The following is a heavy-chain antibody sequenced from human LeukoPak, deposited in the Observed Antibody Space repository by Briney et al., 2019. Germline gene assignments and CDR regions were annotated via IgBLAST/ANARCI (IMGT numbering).Heavy chain of an antibody. Sequence: ASVKVSCKASGYTFTSYAMHWVRQAPGQRLEWMGWINTGNGNTKYSQKFQGRVTITRDTSASTAYMELSSLRSEDTAVYYCAREVGDGDLYFDYWGQGTLVTVSS. CDR2: INTGNGNT. J-gene: IGHJ4*02. CDR1: GYTFTSYA. D-gene: IGHD4-17*01. V-gene: IGHV1-3*04. CDR3: AREVGDGDLYFDY.